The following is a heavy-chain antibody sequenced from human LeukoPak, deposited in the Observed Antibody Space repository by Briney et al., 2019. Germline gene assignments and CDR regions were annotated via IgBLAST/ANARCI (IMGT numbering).Heavy chain of an antibody. J-gene: IGHJ4*02. CDR3: ARARYCSGGSCYCDY. CDR2: IYSGAST. CDR1: GFTVSSNY. D-gene: IGHD2-15*01. Sequence: HPGRSLRLSCAASGFTVSSNYMSWVRQAPGKGLEWVSVIYSGASTYYADSVKGRFTISRDNSKNTLYLQMNSLRAEDTAVYYCARARYCSGGSCYCDYWGQGTLVTVSS. V-gene: IGHV3-53*01.